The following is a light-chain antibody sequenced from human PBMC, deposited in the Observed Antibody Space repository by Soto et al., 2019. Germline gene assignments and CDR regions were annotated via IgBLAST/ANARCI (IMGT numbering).Light chain of an antibody. Sequence: QSVLTKPPSASGTPGQRVTISCSGSSSNIGRNTVNWYQQLPGTAPKLLIYGNNQRPSGVHDRFSGSKSGTSASLAISGLQSEDEADYYCAAWDYSLNGPVFGGGTKLTVL. J-gene: IGLJ3*02. CDR3: AAWDYSLNGPV. V-gene: IGLV1-44*01. CDR1: SSNIGRNT. CDR2: GNN.